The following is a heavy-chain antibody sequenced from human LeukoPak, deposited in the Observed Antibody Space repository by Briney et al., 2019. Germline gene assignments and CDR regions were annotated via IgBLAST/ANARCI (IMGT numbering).Heavy chain of an antibody. CDR2: IYTSGST. D-gene: IGHD3-3*01. CDR3: ARDLYDFWSGYEIDY. V-gene: IGHV4-4*07. J-gene: IGHJ4*02. CDR1: GGSISSYY. Sequence: SSETLSLTCTVSGGSISSYYWSWIRQPAGKGLEWIGRIYTSGSTNYNPSLKSRVTISVDTSKNQFSLKLSSVTAADTAVYYCARDLYDFWSGYEIDYWGQGTLVTVSS.